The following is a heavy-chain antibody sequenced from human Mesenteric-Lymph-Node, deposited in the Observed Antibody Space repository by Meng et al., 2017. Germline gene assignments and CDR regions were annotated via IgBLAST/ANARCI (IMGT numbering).Heavy chain of an antibody. J-gene: IGHJ4*02. Sequence: GGSLRLSCAAPGSTFDDYGLSWVSQAPGKGLEWVSGINWNGGSTAYAGSVKDGFTSSRGKAKNSLYLQMNSLRAENTTLYHCARCEYYDSSGYSHLCYFDYWGQGTLVTVSS. CDR2: INWNGGST. CDR1: GSTFDDYG. CDR3: ARCEYYDSSGYSHLCYFDY. D-gene: IGHD3-22*01. V-gene: IGHV3-20*01.